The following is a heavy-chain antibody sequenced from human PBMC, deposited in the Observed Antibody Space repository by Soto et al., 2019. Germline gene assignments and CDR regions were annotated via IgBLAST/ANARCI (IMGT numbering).Heavy chain of an antibody. V-gene: IGHV1-18*01. CDR3: VMVDNYVTPTPQDV. D-gene: IGHD3-16*01. CDR2: ISPYTGNT. Sequence: QVQLVQSGDEVKKPGASVKVSCKAPGYIFVNYGIAWVRQAPGQGLEWMGWISPYTGNTHSATKVQGRLTMTTDTSTSTAYMALGSLTSDDTAVYYCVMVDNYVTPTPQDVWSQGTTVTVSS. CDR1: GYIFVNYG. J-gene: IGHJ6*02.